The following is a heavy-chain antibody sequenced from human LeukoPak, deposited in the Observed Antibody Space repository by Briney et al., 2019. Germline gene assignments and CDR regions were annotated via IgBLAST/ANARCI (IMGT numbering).Heavy chain of an antibody. CDR3: AKGSQKIDY. V-gene: IGHV3-23*01. CDR2: ISGNGVST. J-gene: IGHJ4*02. Sequence: GGSLRLSCATSGFTFSSYAMSWVRQAPGKGLEWVSAISGNGVSTYYADPVKGRFTISRDNSKNTMYLQMNSLRAEDTAVFYCAKGSQKIDYWGQGTLVTVSS. CDR1: GFTFSSYA.